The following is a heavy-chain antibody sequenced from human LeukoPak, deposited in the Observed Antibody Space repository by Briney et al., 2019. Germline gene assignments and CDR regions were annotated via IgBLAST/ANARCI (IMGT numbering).Heavy chain of an antibody. D-gene: IGHD3-16*01. V-gene: IGHV3-23*01. CDR1: GFTFSTYA. CDR3: AKGGGHGDYSDY. J-gene: IGHJ4*02. Sequence: GGSLRLSCAASGFTFSTYAMSWVRQAPGKGLEWVSTISGSGGSTYYADSVKGRFTISRDTSKNTLSLQMNSLRAEDTALYYCAKGGGHGDYSDYWGQGTLVTVSS. CDR2: ISGSGGST.